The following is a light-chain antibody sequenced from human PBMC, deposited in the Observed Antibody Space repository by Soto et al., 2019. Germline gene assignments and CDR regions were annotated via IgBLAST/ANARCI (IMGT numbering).Light chain of an antibody. V-gene: IGKV1-39*01. CDR3: QQSFSTPFT. CDR1: QSISTY. CDR2: AAS. J-gene: IGKJ4*01. Sequence: DIQMTQSPSSLSASVGDRVTITCRASQSISTYLNWYQHKPGKAPNLLIYAASILQSGVPSRFSGSGSETDFTLTISSLQPEDFATYYCQQSFSTPFTFGGGTKVDIK.